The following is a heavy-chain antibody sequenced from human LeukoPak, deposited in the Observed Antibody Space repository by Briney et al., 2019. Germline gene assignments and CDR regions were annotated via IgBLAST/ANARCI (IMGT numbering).Heavy chain of an antibody. CDR1: GGSINNSY. CDR2: VYYSGST. D-gene: IGHD2-2*02. J-gene: IGHJ5*02. Sequence: SETLSLTCTVPGGSINNSYWSWIRQPPGKGLEWIGYVYYSGSTNYNPSLKSRVSMSVGTSKNQFSLKLSSVTAADTAVYFCARVYADWFDPWGQGTLVTVSS. V-gene: IGHV4-59*01. CDR3: ARVYADWFDP.